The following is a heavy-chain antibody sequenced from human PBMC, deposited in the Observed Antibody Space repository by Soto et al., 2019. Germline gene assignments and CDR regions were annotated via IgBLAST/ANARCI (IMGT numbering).Heavy chain of an antibody. CDR1: GFTFSGSA. D-gene: IGHD3-9*01. CDR2: IRSKANSYAT. Sequence: GGSLRLSCAASGFTFSGSAMHWVRQASGKGLEWVGRIRSKANSYATAYAASVKGRFTISRDDSKNTAYLQMNSLKTEDTAVYYCTRHPRNYDILTGYYYYYYGMDVWGQGTTVTVSS. CDR3: TRHPRNYDILTGYYYYYYGMDV. J-gene: IGHJ6*02. V-gene: IGHV3-73*01.